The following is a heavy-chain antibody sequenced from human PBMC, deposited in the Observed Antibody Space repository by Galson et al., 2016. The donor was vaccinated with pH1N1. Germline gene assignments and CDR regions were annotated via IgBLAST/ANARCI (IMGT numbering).Heavy chain of an antibody. CDR3: ARHHYFGSGTHS. D-gene: IGHD3-10*01. J-gene: IGHJ4*02. Sequence: TLSLTCTVSGGAISTGSYYWGWVRQPAGKGLEWIGRFSISGGTNYNSSLRTRVTISFYTSKYQFSLELTSVPAAHTAVYYCARHHYFGSGTHSWGQGIQVTVS. V-gene: IGHV4-61*02. CDR2: FSISGGT. CDR1: GGAISTGSYY.